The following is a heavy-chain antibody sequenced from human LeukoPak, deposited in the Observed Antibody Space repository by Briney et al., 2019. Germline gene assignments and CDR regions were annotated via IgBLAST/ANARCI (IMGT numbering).Heavy chain of an antibody. CDR1: GGSISSYY. CDR2: IYYSGST. J-gene: IGHJ3*02. CDR3: ARFLFGGLSLNPRYGSGSYHAFDI. D-gene: IGHD3-10*01. Sequence: SETLSLTCTVSGGSISSYYWSWIRQPPGKGLEWIGYIYYSGSTNYNPSLKSRVTISVDTSKNQFSLKLSSVTAADTAVYYCARFLFGGLSLNPRYGSGSYHAFDIWGQGTMVTVSS. V-gene: IGHV4-59*12.